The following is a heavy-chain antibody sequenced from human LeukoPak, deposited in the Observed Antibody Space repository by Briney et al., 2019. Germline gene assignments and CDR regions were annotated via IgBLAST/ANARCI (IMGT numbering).Heavy chain of an antibody. J-gene: IGHJ5*02. CDR1: GGSISSGGYY. V-gene: IGHV4-61*08. CDR2: IYYSGST. Sequence: SQTLSLTCTVSGGSISSGGYYWSWIRQPPGRGLEWIGYIYYSGSTNYNPSLKSRVTISVDTSKNQFSLKLSSVTAADTAVYYCAREAPGYNWFDPWGQGTLVTVSS. CDR3: AREAPGYNWFDP.